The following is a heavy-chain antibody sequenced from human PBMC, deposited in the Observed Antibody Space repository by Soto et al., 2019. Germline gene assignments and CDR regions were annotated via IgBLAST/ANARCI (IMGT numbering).Heavy chain of an antibody. CDR3: ATADYDFWTGYYEPNTH. V-gene: IGHV3-23*01. D-gene: IGHD3-3*01. CDR2: ISSSGGST. J-gene: IGHJ4*02. CDR1: GFTLSSYA. Sequence: PGGSLRLSCAASGFTLSSYAMNWVRQAPGKGLECVSCISSSGGSTYYADSVKGRFTISRDNSRNTLYLQMNSLRAEDTAIYYCATADYDFWTGYYEPNTHWGQGTLVTVSS.